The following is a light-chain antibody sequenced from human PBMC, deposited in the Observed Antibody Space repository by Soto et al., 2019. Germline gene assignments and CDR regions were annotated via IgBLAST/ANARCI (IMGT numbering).Light chain of an antibody. V-gene: IGKV3-20*01. CDR2: GAS. CDR3: QQYGRSSWT. Sequence: EFVLTQYTGTLSLSPGERATLSCRASQSVSSSYLAWYQQKPGQAPRLLIYGASIRATGIPDRFSGSGSGTDFTLTISRLEPEDFAVYYCQQYGRSSWTFGQGTKVDIK. CDR1: QSVSSSY. J-gene: IGKJ1*01.